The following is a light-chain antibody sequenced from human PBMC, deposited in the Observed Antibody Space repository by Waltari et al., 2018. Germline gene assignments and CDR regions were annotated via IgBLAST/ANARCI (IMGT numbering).Light chain of an antibody. CDR1: QTLLHSNGSKY. V-gene: IGKV2-28*01. CDR2: LGS. Sequence: DIVMTQSPLSLPVTPGEPPSIPCRFSQTLLHSNGSKYLDWYLRRPGQSPQLLLYLGSNRACGVPDRFSGSGSGTDFTLKISRVEAEDVGVYYCMQGLQTPYTFGQGTKLEIK. CDR3: MQGLQTPYT. J-gene: IGKJ2*01.